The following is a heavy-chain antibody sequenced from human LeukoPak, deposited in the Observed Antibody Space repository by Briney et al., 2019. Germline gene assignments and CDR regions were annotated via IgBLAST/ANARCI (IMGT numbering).Heavy chain of an antibody. CDR3: ARGWMVVAAYNFDY. V-gene: IGHV1-2*02. Sequence: GASVKVSCKASGYTFTGYYMHWVRQAPGQGLEWMGWINPNSGGTNYAQKFQGRVTMTGDTSISTAYMELSSLRSEDAAVYYCARGWMVVAAYNFDYWGQGTLVTVSS. CDR1: GYTFTGYY. D-gene: IGHD2-15*01. CDR2: INPNSGGT. J-gene: IGHJ4*02.